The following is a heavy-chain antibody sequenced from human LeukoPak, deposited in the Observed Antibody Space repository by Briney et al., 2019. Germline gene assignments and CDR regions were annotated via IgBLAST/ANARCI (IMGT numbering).Heavy chain of an antibody. CDR2: MSGSGVGT. CDR3: AKVSGSMVRGEPFDY. D-gene: IGHD3-10*01. Sequence: PGGSLRLSCAASGFTLTSYGMSWVRQAPGKGLEWVSAMSGSGVGTYYADSVKGRFTISRDNSKNTLYLQMNSLRVEDTAVYHCAKVSGSMVRGEPFDYWGQGTLVTVSS. V-gene: IGHV3-23*01. J-gene: IGHJ4*02. CDR1: GFTLTSYG.